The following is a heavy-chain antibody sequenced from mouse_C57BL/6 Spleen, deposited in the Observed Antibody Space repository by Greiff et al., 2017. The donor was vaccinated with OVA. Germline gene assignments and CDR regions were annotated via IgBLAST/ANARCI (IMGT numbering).Heavy chain of an antibody. Sequence: VQLKQPGAELVKPGASVKLSCKASGYTFTSYWMQWVKQRPGQGLEWIGEIDPSDSYTNYNQKFKGKATLTVDTSSSTAYMQLSSLTSEDSAVYYCARSYSNLDYWGQGTTLTVSS. CDR2: IDPSDSYT. V-gene: IGHV1-50*01. CDR1: GYTFTSYW. CDR3: ARSYSNLDY. D-gene: IGHD2-5*01. J-gene: IGHJ2*01.